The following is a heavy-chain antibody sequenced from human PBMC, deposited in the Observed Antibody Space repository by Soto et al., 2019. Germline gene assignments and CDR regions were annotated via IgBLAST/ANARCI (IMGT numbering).Heavy chain of an antibody. Sequence: PSETLSLTCAVYGGSFSGYYWTWIRQPPGTGLEWIGEINHSGSTYYNPSLKSRVTISVDTSKNQFSLKLSSVTAADTAVYYCARELRITMIQYYYGMDVWGQGTTVTVSS. D-gene: IGHD3-22*01. CDR1: GGSFSGYY. CDR3: ARELRITMIQYYYGMDV. V-gene: IGHV4-34*01. CDR2: INHSGST. J-gene: IGHJ6*02.